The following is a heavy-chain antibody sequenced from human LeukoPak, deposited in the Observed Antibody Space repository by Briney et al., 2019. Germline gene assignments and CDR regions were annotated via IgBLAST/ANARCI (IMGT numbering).Heavy chain of an antibody. V-gene: IGHV4-34*01. Sequence: PSETLSLTCAVYGGSFSGYYWSWIRQPPGKGLEWIGEINHSGSTNYNPSLKSRVTISVDTSKNQFSLKLSSVTAADTAVYYCARGVGYCSGGSCYSYYYYMDVWGKGTTVTVSS. CDR3: ARGVGYCSGGSCYSYYYYMDV. CDR1: GGSFSGYY. D-gene: IGHD2-15*01. CDR2: INHSGST. J-gene: IGHJ6*03.